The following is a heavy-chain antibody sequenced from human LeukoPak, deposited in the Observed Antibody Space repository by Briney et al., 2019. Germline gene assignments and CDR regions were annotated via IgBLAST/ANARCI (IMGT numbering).Heavy chain of an antibody. D-gene: IGHD3-22*01. CDR1: GFTFSRYA. CDR2: ISYDGSNK. J-gene: IGHJ4*02. Sequence: KTGGSLRLSCAASGFTFSRYAVHWVRQAPGKGLEWVAVISYDGSNKYYADSVKGRFTISRDSSKNTLYLQMNSLRAEDTAVYYCASHYDTSGYHYFDFRGQGTLVTVSS. CDR3: ASHYDTSGYHYFDF. V-gene: IGHV3-30-3*01.